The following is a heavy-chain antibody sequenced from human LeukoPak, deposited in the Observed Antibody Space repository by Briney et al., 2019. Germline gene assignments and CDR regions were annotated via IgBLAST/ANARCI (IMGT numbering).Heavy chain of an antibody. CDR2: MSSSDDGR. J-gene: IGHJ4*02. V-gene: IGHV3-23*01. CDR3: AKGSGGLFDY. D-gene: IGHD2-15*01. CDR1: GFSFSSYA. Sequence: GGSLRLSCATSGFSFSSYAMSWVRQAPGKGLEWVSAMSSSDDGRYYAASVKGRFTISRDNSKNTLYLQMHSLRAEDTAVYYCAKGSGGLFDYWGQGTLVTVSS.